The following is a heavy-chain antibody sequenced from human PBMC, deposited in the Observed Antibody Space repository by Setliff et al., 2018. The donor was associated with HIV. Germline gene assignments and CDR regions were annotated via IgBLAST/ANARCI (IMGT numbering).Heavy chain of an antibody. CDR2: IIPIFGTA. V-gene: IGHV1-69*05. D-gene: IGHD3-22*01. J-gene: IGHJ4*02. CDR3: ARVGFIGNYDNSGYLDY. Sequence: ASVKVSCKASGGTFSSYAISWVRQAPGQGLEWMGGIIPIFGTANYAQKFQGRVTITTDESTSTAYMELSSLRSEDTAVYYCARVGFIGNYDNSGYLDYWGQGTLVTVSS. CDR1: GGTFSSYA.